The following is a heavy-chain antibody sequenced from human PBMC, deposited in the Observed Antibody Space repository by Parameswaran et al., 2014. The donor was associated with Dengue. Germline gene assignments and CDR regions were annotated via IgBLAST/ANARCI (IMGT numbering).Heavy chain of an antibody. V-gene: IGHV3-21*01. D-gene: IGHD3-22*01. J-gene: IGHJ4*02. CDR2: ISSSSSYI. CDR3: ARDHGVYDMSGTFDY. Sequence: KWIRQPPGKGLEWVSSISSSSSYIYYADSVKGRFTISRDNAKNSLYLQMNSLRAEDTAVYYCARDHGVYDMSGTFDYWGQGTLVTVSS.